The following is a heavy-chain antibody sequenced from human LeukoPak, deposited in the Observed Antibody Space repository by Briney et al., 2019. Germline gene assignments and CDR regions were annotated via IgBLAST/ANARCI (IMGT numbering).Heavy chain of an antibody. CDR1: GFTFSSQN. CDR3: VKKGWFDS. CDR2: ITTTGGDV. V-gene: IGHV3-21*01. Sequence: KPGGSLRLSCAASGFTFSSQNMNWVRQAPGKGLEWVSSITTTGGDVKYADSVKGRFTICRDNATNLLDLQLNSLRAQDPAVYYGVKKGWFDSWGRGILVTVSS. J-gene: IGHJ5*01.